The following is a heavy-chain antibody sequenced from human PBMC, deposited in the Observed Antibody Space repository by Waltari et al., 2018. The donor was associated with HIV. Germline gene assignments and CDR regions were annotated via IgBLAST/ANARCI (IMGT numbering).Heavy chain of an antibody. D-gene: IGHD5-12*01. CDR2: IKEDGGLE. CDR3: VRDGPFVDVEY. Sequence: EVQLLESGGGLVQPGGSLRLSCGASGFTFRGSWMSWDRQAPGKGLEWVANIKEDGGLEYYVDSVKGRFTISRDNPKNLLFLQMNSLRVEDTAVYYCVRDGPFVDVEYWGQGTLVTVSS. CDR1: GFTFRGSW. J-gene: IGHJ4*02. V-gene: IGHV3-7*01.